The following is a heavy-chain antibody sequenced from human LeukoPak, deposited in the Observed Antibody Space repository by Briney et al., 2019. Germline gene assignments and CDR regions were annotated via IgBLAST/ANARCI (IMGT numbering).Heavy chain of an antibody. CDR3: ARGVTIFGVVITDAFDI. D-gene: IGHD3-3*01. V-gene: IGHV4-61*05. CDR1: GGSISSSSYY. J-gene: IGHJ3*02. Sequence: SETLSLTCTVSGGSISSSSYYWGWIRQPPGKGLEWIGYIYTSGSTNYNPSLKSRVTISVDTSKNQFSLKLSSVTAADTAVYYCARGVTIFGVVITDAFDIWGQGTMVTVSS. CDR2: IYTSGST.